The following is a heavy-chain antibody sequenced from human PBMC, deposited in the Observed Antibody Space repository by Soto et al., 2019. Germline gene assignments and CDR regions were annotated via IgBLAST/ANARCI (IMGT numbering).Heavy chain of an antibody. CDR3: ARDLVPGYSGYSDY. CDR1: GYTFTSYG. Sequence: QVQLVQSGAEVKKPGASVKDSCKASGYTFTSYGINWARQAPGQGLEGMRWISAYNGNTNYAQKSQGRVTMTTDTSTNTAYMELRSLRSDDTAVYYCARDLVPGYSGYSDYWGQGTLVTVSS. J-gene: IGHJ4*02. CDR2: ISAYNGNT. D-gene: IGHD5-12*01. V-gene: IGHV1-18*01.